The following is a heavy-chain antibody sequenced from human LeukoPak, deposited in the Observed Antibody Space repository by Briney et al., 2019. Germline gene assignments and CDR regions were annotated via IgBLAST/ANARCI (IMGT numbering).Heavy chain of an antibody. V-gene: IGHV3-30*04. CDR3: AKGSVGNSFDI. J-gene: IGHJ3*02. CDR1: GFTFSSYA. D-gene: IGHD2-15*01. Sequence: PGGSLRLSCAASGFTFSSYAMHWVRQAPGKGLEWVAVISYDGSNKYYADSVKGRFTISRDNAKNSLYLQMNSLRVDDTAVYYCAKGSVGNSFDIWGQGTMVTVSS. CDR2: ISYDGSNK.